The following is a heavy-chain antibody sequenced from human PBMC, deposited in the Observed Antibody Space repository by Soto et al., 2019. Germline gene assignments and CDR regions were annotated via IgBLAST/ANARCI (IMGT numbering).Heavy chain of an antibody. Sequence: QVQLVQSGAEVKKPGSSVKVSCKASGGTFSSYAISWVRQAPGQGLEWMGGIIPIFGTANYAQKFQGRVTITADESTSTAYMELSSLRSEDTAVYYCASGIAVMVYAIPSISYYYGMDVWGQGTTVTVSS. CDR3: ASGIAVMVYAIPSISYYYGMDV. CDR2: IIPIFGTA. J-gene: IGHJ6*02. D-gene: IGHD2-8*01. CDR1: GGTFSSYA. V-gene: IGHV1-69*01.